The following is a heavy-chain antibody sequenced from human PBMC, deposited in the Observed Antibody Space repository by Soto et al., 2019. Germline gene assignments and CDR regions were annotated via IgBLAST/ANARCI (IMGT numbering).Heavy chain of an antibody. J-gene: IGHJ3*02. CDR1: VGSVSGYF. CDR2: VNPTGST. CDR3: ARSREQWLVDAFDI. Sequence: SDTMSLTCAVYVGSVSGYFGSWIRESPGKGLEWIGEVNPTGSTKYNPSLKSRVTISVDTSKNQFSLNLNSVTAADTALYYCARSREQWLVDAFDIWGQGTMVTVSS. D-gene: IGHD6-19*01. V-gene: IGHV4-34*01.